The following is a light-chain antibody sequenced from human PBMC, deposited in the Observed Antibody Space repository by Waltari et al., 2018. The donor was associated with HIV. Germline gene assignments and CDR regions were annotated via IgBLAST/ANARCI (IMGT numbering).Light chain of an antibody. J-gene: IGLJ2*01. CDR2: NDS. CDR3: QVWDSSSDHVV. CDR1: HIGSKT. Sequence: SYVLTQPPSVSVAPGKTATITCGGNHIGSKTVHWCQQRPGQAPVLVSYNDSDRPSGIPGRCSGSNSGNTATLTITRVEAGDEADYYCQVWDSSSDHVVFGGGTKLTVL. V-gene: IGLV3-21*04.